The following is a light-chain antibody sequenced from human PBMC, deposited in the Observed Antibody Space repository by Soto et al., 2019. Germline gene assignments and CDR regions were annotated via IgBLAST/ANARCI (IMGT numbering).Light chain of an antibody. J-gene: IGKJ1*01. CDR1: DNIGPW. CDR3: QHYNSYSRT. V-gene: IGKV1-5*03. Sequence: DIPMTQSPSTLSASIGDRVAITCRASDNIGPWVAWYQQKPGKAPKLLIYKASTLETGAPSRFAGSGSGTGFTLTITRLQPDDFATYSCQHYNSYSRTFGQGTKVEV. CDR2: KAS.